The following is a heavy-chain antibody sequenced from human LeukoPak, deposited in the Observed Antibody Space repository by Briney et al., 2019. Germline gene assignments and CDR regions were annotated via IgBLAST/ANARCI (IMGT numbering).Heavy chain of an antibody. CDR1: GGSFSGYY. CDR2: IYYSGST. V-gene: IGHV4-34*01. CDR3: ASLSGSYYLHYYYMDV. Sequence: SETLSLTCAVYGGSFSGYYWSWIRQPPGKGLEWIGSIYYSGSTYYNPSLKSRVTISVDTSKNQFSLKLSSVTAADTAVYYCASLSGSYYLHYYYMDVWGKGTTVTVSS. J-gene: IGHJ6*03. D-gene: IGHD1-26*01.